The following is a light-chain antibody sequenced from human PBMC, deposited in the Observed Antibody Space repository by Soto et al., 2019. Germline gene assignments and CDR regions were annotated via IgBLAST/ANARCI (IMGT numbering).Light chain of an antibody. V-gene: IGKV1-5*01. CDR2: DAS. CDR1: QSISSW. Sequence: DIQMTQSPSTLSASVGDRVTITCRASQSISSWWAWYQQKPGKAPKLLIDDASSLESGVPSRFSCSGSGTEFTLTISGLQPDDFATYYCQQYNSYPWTFGQGTKVDIK. J-gene: IGKJ1*01. CDR3: QQYNSYPWT.